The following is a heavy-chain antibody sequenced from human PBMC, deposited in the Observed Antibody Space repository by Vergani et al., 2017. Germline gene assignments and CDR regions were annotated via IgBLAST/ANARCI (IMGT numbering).Heavy chain of an antibody. V-gene: IGHV3-11*06. Sequence: QVQLVESGGGLVKPGGSLRLSCAASGFTFSDYYMSWIRQAPGKGLEWVSYISSSSSYTNYADSVKGRFTISRDNAKNSLYLQINSLRAEDTAVYYCAREAGYSSSWRRYGFDYWGQGTLVTVSS. CDR1: GFTFSDYY. CDR2: ISSSSSYT. CDR3: AREAGYSSSWRRYGFDY. J-gene: IGHJ4*02. D-gene: IGHD6-13*01.